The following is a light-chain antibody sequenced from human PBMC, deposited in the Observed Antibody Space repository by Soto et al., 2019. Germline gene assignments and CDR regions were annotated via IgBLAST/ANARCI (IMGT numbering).Light chain of an antibody. CDR3: QPYNNWPLT. CDR1: QSFGTN. CDR2: GAS. J-gene: IGKJ1*01. V-gene: IGKV3-15*01. Sequence: EIVMTQSPATVSVSPGERATLSCRASQSFGTNLAWYQQTHGQAPRLLIYGASIRATGVPDRFSGSGSGKEFTLTICSLRSEDFAVYYCQPYNNWPLTFGQGTKEEI.